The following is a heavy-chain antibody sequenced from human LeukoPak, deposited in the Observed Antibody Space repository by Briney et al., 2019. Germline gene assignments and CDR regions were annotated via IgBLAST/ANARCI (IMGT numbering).Heavy chain of an antibody. CDR2: ISGSGGST. J-gene: IGHJ6*02. V-gene: IGHV3-23*01. D-gene: IGHD3-3*01. CDR1: GFTFSSYA. CDR3: AKDLESYDFWGGRIYRQDYYYYGMDV. Sequence: GGSLRLSCAASGFTFSSYAMSWVRQAPGKGLEWVSAISGSGGSTYYADSVKGRFTISRDNSKNTLYLQMNSLRAEDTAVYYCAKDLESYDFWGGRIYRQDYYYYGMDVWGQGTTVTVSS.